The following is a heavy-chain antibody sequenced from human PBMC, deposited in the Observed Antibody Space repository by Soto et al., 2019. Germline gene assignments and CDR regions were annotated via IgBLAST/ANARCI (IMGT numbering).Heavy chain of an antibody. CDR3: AKGRTPRYSSSWYAFDM. D-gene: IGHD2-2*01. CDR2: ISWDSEKR. Sequence: PGGSLRLSCAASGFTFDDYAMHWVRQAPGKGLEWVSGISWDSEKRGYADSVEGRFTISRDNAKNSLYLQMDSLRLEDTALYYCAKGRTPRYSSSWYAFDMWGQGTMVTVSS. J-gene: IGHJ3*02. V-gene: IGHV3-9*01. CDR1: GFTFDDYA.